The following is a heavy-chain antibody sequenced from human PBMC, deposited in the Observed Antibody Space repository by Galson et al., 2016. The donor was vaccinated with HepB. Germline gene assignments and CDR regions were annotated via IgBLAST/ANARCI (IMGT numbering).Heavy chain of an antibody. CDR1: RFSLSSYA. Sequence: SLRLSCAASRFSLSSYAMSWVRQAPGKGLEWVSTISGNGVGTYYADSVKGRFTISRDNSRNTLYVQMNSLRAEDTAVYYCALINGGSYFGLDYWGQGTLVTVSS. CDR3: ALINGGSYFGLDY. D-gene: IGHD1-26*01. V-gene: IGHV3-23*01. J-gene: IGHJ4*02. CDR2: ISGNGVGT.